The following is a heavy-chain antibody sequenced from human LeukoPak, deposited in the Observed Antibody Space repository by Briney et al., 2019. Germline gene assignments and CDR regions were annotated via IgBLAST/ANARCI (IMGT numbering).Heavy chain of an antibody. V-gene: IGHV3-7*01. CDR3: ARGDYYESSGYFIDAFDI. Sequence: QTGGSLRLSCAASGFTFSSYWMTWVRQAPGKGLEWVANIKQDGSQKFYVDSVKGRFTISRDNAKNSLYLQMNSLRAEDTALYYCARGDYYESSGYFIDAFDIWGQGTMVTVSS. CDR1: GFTFSSYW. D-gene: IGHD3-22*01. J-gene: IGHJ3*02. CDR2: IKQDGSQK.